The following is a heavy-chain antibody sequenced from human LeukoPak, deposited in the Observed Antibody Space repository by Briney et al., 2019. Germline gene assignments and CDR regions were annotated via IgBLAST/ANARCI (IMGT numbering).Heavy chain of an antibody. CDR2: IYSGGST. Sequence: GGSLRLSCAASGFTVSSNYMSWVRQAPRKELEWVSVIYSGGSTYYADSVKGRFTISRDDAKNSLYLQMNSLRAEDTAVYYCARGGEDYGGNIVDYWGQGTLVTVYS. V-gene: IGHV3-53*01. CDR1: GFTVSSNY. D-gene: IGHD4-23*01. CDR3: ARGGEDYGGNIVDY. J-gene: IGHJ4*02.